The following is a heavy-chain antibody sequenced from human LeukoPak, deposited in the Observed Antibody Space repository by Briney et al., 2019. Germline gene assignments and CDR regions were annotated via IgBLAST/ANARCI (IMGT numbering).Heavy chain of an antibody. D-gene: IGHD6-13*01. Sequence: SETLSLTCTVSGGSISSYYWSWIRQPPGKGLEWIGYIYYSGSTNYNPSLKSRVTISVDTSKNQFSLKLSSVTAADTAVYYCARDYSSSWQLYPLYYFDYWGQGTLVTVSS. CDR2: IYYSGST. J-gene: IGHJ4*02. V-gene: IGHV4-59*01. CDR1: GGSISSYY. CDR3: ARDYSSSWQLYPLYYFDY.